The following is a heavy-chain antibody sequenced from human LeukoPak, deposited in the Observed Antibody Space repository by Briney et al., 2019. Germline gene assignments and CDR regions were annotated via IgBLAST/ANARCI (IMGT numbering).Heavy chain of an antibody. CDR3: ARRRQYQLLWRYGSSFDY. CDR1: GGSFSGYY. J-gene: IGHJ4*02. D-gene: IGHD2-2*01. V-gene: IGHV4-34*01. Sequence: PSETLSLTCAVYGGSFSGYYWSWIRQPPGKGLEWIGEINHSGSTNYNPSLKSRVTISVDTSKNQFSLKLSSVTAADTAVYYCARRRQYQLLWRYGSSFDYWGQGTLVTVSS. CDR2: INHSGST.